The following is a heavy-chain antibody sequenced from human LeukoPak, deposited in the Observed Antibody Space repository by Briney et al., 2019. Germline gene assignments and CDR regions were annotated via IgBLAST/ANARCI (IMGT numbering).Heavy chain of an antibody. Sequence: PSETLSLTCSVSGYSVSSTFYWGWIRQPPGKGLEWIGSFYHDETTYYNPSLKSRVTLSVDSSKRHFYLDFYSVTVADTAVYYCANADSEDYFDYWGRGALVTVSS. J-gene: IGHJ4*02. CDR2: FYHDETT. D-gene: IGHD2-15*01. CDR3: ANADSEDYFDY. CDR1: GYSVSSTFY. V-gene: IGHV4-38-2*02.